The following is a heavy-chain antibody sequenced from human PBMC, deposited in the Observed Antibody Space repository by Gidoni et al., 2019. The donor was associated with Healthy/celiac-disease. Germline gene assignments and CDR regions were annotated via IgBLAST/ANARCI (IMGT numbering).Heavy chain of an antibody. J-gene: IGHJ4*02. Sequence: QVQLVQSGAEVKKPGSSVKVSCKASGGTFSSYAISWVRPAPGQGLELMGGIIPSWGTANYAQKCQGRVTITADESTSTAYMELSSLRSEDTAVYYCATPHYCSGGSCESYYFDYWGQGTLVTVSS. CDR3: ATPHYCSGGSCESYYFDY. CDR1: GGTFSSYA. V-gene: IGHV1-69*01. CDR2: IIPSWGTA. D-gene: IGHD2-15*01.